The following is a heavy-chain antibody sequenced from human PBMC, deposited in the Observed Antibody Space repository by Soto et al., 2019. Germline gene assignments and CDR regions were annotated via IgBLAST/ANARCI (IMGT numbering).Heavy chain of an antibody. Sequence: ASGKVSCKASGYTFTVYYMHWVRQAPGQGPEWMGWINPKSGDTKYAQKFQGRVTMTRDTSISTAYMEVNSLRSDDTAVYYCARDRGAGYYGMDVWGKGTMVTVSS. V-gene: IGHV1-2*02. CDR1: GYTFTVYY. CDR3: ARDRGAGYYGMDV. J-gene: IGHJ6*04. CDR2: INPKSGDT. D-gene: IGHD3-16*01.